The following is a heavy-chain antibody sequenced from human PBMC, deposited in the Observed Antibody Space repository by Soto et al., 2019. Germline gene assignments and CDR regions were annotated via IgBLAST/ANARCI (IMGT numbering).Heavy chain of an antibody. CDR3: ARLAMATRRGYYGMDV. D-gene: IGHD5-12*01. J-gene: IGHJ6*02. Sequence: EVQLVQSGAEVKEPGESLRISCKGSGYSFTSYWISWVRQMPGKGLEWMGRIDPSDSYTNYSASFQGHVTISADKSISTAYLQWSSLKASDTAMYYCARLAMATRRGYYGMDVWGQGTTVTVSS. CDR2: IDPSDSYT. CDR1: GYSFTSYW. V-gene: IGHV5-10-1*01.